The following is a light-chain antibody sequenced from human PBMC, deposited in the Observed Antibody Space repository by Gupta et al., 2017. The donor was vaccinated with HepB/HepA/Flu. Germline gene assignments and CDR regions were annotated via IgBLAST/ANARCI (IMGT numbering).Light chain of an antibody. CDR2: GAS. CDR3: QQYNNWPLYT. CDR1: QSVSSN. Sequence: EIVMTQSLATLSVSPGERATLSCRASQSVSSNLSWYQQKPGQAPRLLIYGASTRATGIPARFSGSGSGTEFTLTISSLQSEDFAVYYRQQYNNWPLYTFGQGTKLEI. V-gene: IGKV3-15*01. J-gene: IGKJ2*01.